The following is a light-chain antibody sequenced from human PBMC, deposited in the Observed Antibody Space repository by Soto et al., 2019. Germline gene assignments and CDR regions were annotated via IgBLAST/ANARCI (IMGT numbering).Light chain of an antibody. CDR3: QQRSNWPPYT. CDR1: QSVSSY. V-gene: IGKV3-11*01. J-gene: IGKJ2*01. CDR2: DAS. Sequence: EIVLTQSPATLSLSPGERATLSCRASQSVSSYLAWYQQKPGQAPRLLIYDASNRSTGIPARFSGSGSGTGFTLTISSLEPEDFAVYYCQQRSNWPPYTLGQGTKLEIK.